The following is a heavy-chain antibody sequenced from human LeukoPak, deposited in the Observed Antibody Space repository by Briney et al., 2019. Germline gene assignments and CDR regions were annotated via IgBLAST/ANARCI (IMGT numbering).Heavy chain of an antibody. D-gene: IGHD3-22*01. Sequence: SETLSLTCTVPGGSISSYYWSWIRQPPGKGLEWIGYIYYSGSTNYNPSLKSRVTISVDTSKNQFSLKLSSVTAADTAVYYCARVLRSSGYYFDYWGQGTLVTVSS. CDR3: ARVLRSSGYYFDY. CDR2: IYYSGST. V-gene: IGHV4-59*01. J-gene: IGHJ4*02. CDR1: GGSISSYY.